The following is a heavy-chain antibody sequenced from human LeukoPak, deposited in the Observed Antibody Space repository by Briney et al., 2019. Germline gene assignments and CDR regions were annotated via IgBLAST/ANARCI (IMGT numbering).Heavy chain of an antibody. CDR2: IYYSGST. CDR3: ARVKAVAGSLLFDP. CDR1: GGSISSYY. J-gene: IGHJ5*02. D-gene: IGHD6-19*01. Sequence: SETLSLTCTVSGGSISSYYWSWIRQPPGKGLEWIGYIYYSGSTNYNPSLKSRVTISVDTSKNQFSLKLSSVTAADTAVYYCARVKAVAGSLLFDPWGQGTLVTVSS. V-gene: IGHV4-59*01.